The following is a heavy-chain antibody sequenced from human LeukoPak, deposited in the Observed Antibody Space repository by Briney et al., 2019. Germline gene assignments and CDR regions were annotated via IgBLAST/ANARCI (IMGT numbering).Heavy chain of an antibody. V-gene: IGHV4-59*08. CDR2: IYYSGST. J-gene: IGHJ5*02. CDR3: AAQRGYWYSTSCSYNWFDP. CDR1: GGSISSYY. D-gene: IGHD2-2*01. Sequence: PSETLSLTCTVSGGSISSYYWTWIRQPPGKGLEWIGYIYYSGSTKYNPSLKSRVTMSVDTSKNRFSLKLSSVTAADTAVYYCAAQRGYWYSTSCSYNWFDPWGQGTLVTVSS.